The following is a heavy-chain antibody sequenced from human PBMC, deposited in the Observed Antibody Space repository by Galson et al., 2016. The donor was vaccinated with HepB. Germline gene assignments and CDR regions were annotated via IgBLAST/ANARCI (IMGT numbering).Heavy chain of an antibody. CDR3: TRMVHCSGTSCYAENGGGWFDP. J-gene: IGHJ5*02. Sequence: SLRLSCAGSGFIFGDYSLAWFRQAPGKGLEWVGLIRRRGYGGTTEYAASGKGRFTMSRDDSKSIASLQMNSLRSEDTAVYFCTRMVHCSGTSCYAENGGGWFDPWGLGTLVTVSS. D-gene: IGHD2-2*01. V-gene: IGHV3-49*03. CDR2: IRRRGYGGTT. CDR1: GFIFGDYS.